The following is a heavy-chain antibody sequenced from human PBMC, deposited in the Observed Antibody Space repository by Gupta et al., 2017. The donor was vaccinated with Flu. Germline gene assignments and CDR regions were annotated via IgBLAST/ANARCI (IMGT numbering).Heavy chain of an antibody. V-gene: IGHV3-11*01. CDR3: TRDGEDIEVLPARGFYYGLDV. D-gene: IGHD2-2*01. J-gene: IGHJ6*02. Sequence: RGRFTISRDNAKNSLYLQMNSLRAEDTAVYYCTRDGEDIEVLPARGFYYGLDVWGQGTTVTVSS.